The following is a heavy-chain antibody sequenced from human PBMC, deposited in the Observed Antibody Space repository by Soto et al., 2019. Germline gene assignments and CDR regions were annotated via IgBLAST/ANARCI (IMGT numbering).Heavy chain of an antibody. J-gene: IGHJ3*02. CDR2: IIPIFGTA. CDR1: GGTFSSYA. Sequence: SVKVSCKASGGTFSSYAISWVRQAPGQGLEWMGGIIPIFGTANYAQRFQGRVTITADKSTSTAYMELSSLRSEDTAVYYCAGRRITMVRGVIRAFDIWGQGTMVTVSS. D-gene: IGHD3-10*01. CDR3: AGRRITMVRGVIRAFDI. V-gene: IGHV1-69*06.